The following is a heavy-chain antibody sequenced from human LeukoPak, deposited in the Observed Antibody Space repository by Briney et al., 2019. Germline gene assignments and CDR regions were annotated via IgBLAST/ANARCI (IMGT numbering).Heavy chain of an antibody. Sequence: GGSLRLTCAASGFTFSGSAMHWVRQASGKGLEWVGRIRSKANSYATAYAASVKGRFTISRDDSKNTAYLQMNSLKTEDTAVYYCTRPEGYYGGNIDYWGQGTLVTVSS. CDR2: IRSKANSYAT. CDR3: TRPEGYYGGNIDY. V-gene: IGHV3-73*01. CDR1: GFTFSGSA. J-gene: IGHJ4*02. D-gene: IGHD4-23*01.